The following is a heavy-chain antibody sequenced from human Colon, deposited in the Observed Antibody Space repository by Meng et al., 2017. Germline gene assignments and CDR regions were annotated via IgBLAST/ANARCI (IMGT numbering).Heavy chain of an antibody. V-gene: IGHV3-23*04. CDR1: GFTFSSYA. D-gene: IGHD6-19*01. CDR3: AKGGSSGWYGGYY. J-gene: IGHJ4*02. Sequence: VRLVGSRGGLVQPGGSLRLSCAASGFTFSSYAMSWVRQAPGKGLEWVSAISRTGGSTFYADSVKGRFTISRDNFKNTVYLQVNSLRAEDTAIYYCAKGGSSGWYGGYYWGQGTLVTVSS. CDR2: ISRTGGST.